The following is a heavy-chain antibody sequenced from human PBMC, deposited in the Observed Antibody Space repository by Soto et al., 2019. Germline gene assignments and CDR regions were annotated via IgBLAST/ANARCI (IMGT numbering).Heavy chain of an antibody. CDR2: INAGNGNT. CDR3: ARVVGATMGYYYGMDV. CDR1: GYTFTSYA. J-gene: IGHJ6*02. V-gene: IGHV1-3*01. Sequence: GASVKVSCKASGYTFTSYAMHWVRQAPGQRLEWMGWINAGNGNTKYSQKFQGRVTITRDTSASTAYMELSSLRSEDTAVYYCARVVGATMGYYYGMDVWGQGTTVTVSS. D-gene: IGHD1-26*01.